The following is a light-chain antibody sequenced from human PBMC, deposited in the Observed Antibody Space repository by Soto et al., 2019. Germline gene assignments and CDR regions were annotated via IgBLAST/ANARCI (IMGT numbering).Light chain of an antibody. J-gene: IGLJ2*01. V-gene: IGLV1-44*01. CDR1: SSNIGSNT. CDR2: SNN. Sequence: QSVLTQPPSASATPGQRVTISCSGGSSNIGSNTVNWYQQLPGTAPKLLIHSNNHRPSGVPDRFSGSKSGTSASLAISGLQSEDEADYYCAAWDDSLNGVVFGGGTKLTVL. CDR3: AAWDDSLNGVV.